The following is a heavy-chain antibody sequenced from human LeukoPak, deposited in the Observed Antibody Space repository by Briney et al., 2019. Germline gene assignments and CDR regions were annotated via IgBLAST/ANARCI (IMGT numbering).Heavy chain of an antibody. CDR1: GYTFTSYG. J-gene: IGHJ4*02. V-gene: IGHV1-18*01. D-gene: IGHD6-19*01. CDR3: ARDPSNTSGRYAYFDY. Sequence: ASVKVSCKASGYTFTSYGISWVRQAPGQGLEWMGWISAYNGNTNYAQKLQGRGTMTTDTATSTGYVELRSLISDDTAVYYCARDPSNTSGRYAYFDYWGQGTLVTVSS. CDR2: ISAYNGNT.